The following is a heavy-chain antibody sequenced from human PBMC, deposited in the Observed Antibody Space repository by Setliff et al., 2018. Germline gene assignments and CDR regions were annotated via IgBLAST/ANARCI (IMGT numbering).Heavy chain of an antibody. Sequence: PGGSLRLSCAASGFTFSSYSMNWVRQAPGKGLEWVSSISSSSSYIYYADSVKGRFTISRDNAKNSLYLQMYSLKSDDTAVYYCVRAVVIRGSKPLDSWGQGTLVTVSS. J-gene: IGHJ4*02. V-gene: IGHV3-21*04. CDR1: GFTFSSYS. CDR2: ISSSSSYI. CDR3: VRAVVIRGSKPLDS. D-gene: IGHD3-10*01.